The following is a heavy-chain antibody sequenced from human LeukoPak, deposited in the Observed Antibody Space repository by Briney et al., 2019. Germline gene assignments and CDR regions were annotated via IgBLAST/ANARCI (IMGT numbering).Heavy chain of an antibody. D-gene: IGHD3-10*01. CDR2: IWDDGSNK. J-gene: IGHJ2*01. CDR3: ARERGGQDWDFDL. CDR1: GFTFSSYA. V-gene: IGHV3-33*08. Sequence: PGGSLRLSCAASGFTFSSYAMNWVRQAPGKGLEWVAVIWDDGSNKYYEESVKGRFIISRDISKKMLYLQMNNLRAEDTAVYYCARERGGQDWDFDLWGRGTLVTVSS.